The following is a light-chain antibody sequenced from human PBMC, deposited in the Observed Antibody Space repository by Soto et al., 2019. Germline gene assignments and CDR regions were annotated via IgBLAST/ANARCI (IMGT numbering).Light chain of an antibody. Sequence: DIQMTQSPSTLSASVGDRVTITCRASQSISSRLAWYQQKPGEAPKLLIYKASRLESGVPSRCSGSECGAEFTLTISSLQPDDVATYYCQQYNNYWTFGQGTKVEIK. CDR2: KAS. CDR1: QSISSR. CDR3: QQYNNYWT. V-gene: IGKV1-5*03. J-gene: IGKJ1*01.